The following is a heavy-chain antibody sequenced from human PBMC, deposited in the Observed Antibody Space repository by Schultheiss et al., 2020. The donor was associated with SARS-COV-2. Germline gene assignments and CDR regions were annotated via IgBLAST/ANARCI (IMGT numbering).Heavy chain of an antibody. CDR3: TTVTSRHYYYGMDV. D-gene: IGHD4-17*01. CDR1: GFTVSSNY. CDR2: IKQDGSEK. J-gene: IGHJ6*02. V-gene: IGHV3-7*01. Sequence: GGSLRLSCAASGFTVSSNYMSWVRQAPGKGLEWVANIKQDGSEKYYADSVKGRFTISRDNSKNTLYLQMNSLRAEDTAVYYCTTVTSRHYYYGMDVWGQGTTVTVSS.